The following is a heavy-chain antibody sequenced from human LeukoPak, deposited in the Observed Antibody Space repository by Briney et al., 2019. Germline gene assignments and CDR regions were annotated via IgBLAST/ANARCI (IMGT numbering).Heavy chain of an antibody. J-gene: IGHJ4*02. CDR1: GGSISSSSYY. CDR3: ARQFYGTTGTDY. Sequence: SETLSLTCTVSGGSISSSSYYWGWIRQPPGKGLEWIGSIYYSGSTYYNPSLKSRVTISVDTSKNQFSLKLSSVTAADTAVYYCARQFYGTTGTDYWGQGTLVTVSS. D-gene: IGHD1-1*01. V-gene: IGHV4-39*01. CDR2: IYYSGST.